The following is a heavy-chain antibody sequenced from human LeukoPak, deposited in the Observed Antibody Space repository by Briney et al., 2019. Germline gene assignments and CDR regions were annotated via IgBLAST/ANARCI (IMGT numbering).Heavy chain of an antibody. Sequence: ASVTVSCKASGYTFTEYEIHWVRQPSGQGLERLGWMNPKSGNTVFAQKFQGRITMTRTTSISAAYLELSSLRAEDTAVYYCARGYYDILTGYADAFDIWGQGTMVTVSS. V-gene: IGHV1-8*01. CDR1: GYTFTEYE. CDR3: ARGYYDILTGYADAFDI. CDR2: MNPKSGNT. J-gene: IGHJ3*02. D-gene: IGHD3-9*01.